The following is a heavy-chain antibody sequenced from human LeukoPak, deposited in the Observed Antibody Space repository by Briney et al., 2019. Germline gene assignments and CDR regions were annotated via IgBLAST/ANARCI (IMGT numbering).Heavy chain of an antibody. CDR2: IYHSGST. Sequence: PSETLSLTCAVSGGSISSGGYSWSWIRQPPGKGLEWIGYIYHSGSTYYNPSLKSRVTISVDRSKNQFSLKLRSVTAADTAVYFCARVDTSLVPDAFDIWGQGSMVTVSS. J-gene: IGHJ3*02. CDR1: GGSISSGGYS. CDR3: ARVDTSLVPDAFDI. V-gene: IGHV4-30-2*01. D-gene: IGHD5-18*01.